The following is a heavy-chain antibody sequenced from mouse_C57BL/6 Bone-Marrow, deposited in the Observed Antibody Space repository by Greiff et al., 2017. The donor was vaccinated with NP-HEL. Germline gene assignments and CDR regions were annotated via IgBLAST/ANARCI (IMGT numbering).Heavy chain of an antibody. D-gene: IGHD4-1*01. V-gene: IGHV3-1*01. CDR3: AIGGGTDLAY. CDR2: ISYSGST. Sequence: EVQLQESGPGMVKPSQSLSLTCTATGYSFTSGYDWHWIRHFPGNKLEWMGYISYSGSTNYNPSLKSRTSFTHDTSKNHFFLKLNSVTAEDTAAYYCAIGGGTDLAYWGQGTLVTVSA. J-gene: IGHJ3*01. CDR1: GYSFTSGYD.